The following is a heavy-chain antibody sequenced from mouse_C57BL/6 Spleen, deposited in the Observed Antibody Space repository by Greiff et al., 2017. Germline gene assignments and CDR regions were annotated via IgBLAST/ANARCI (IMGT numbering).Heavy chain of an antibody. CDR3: ASNWRFAY. J-gene: IGHJ3*01. CDR1: GFTFSDYG. V-gene: IGHV5-17*01. D-gene: IGHD4-1*01. Sequence: EVQLMEPGGGLVKPGASLKFSCAASGFTFSDYGMHWVRQAPEQGLEWVAYISSGSSSIYYADTVKGRFTISRDNAKNTLFLQMTSLRSEDTAMYYCASNWRFAYWGQGTPVTVSA. CDR2: ISSGSSSI.